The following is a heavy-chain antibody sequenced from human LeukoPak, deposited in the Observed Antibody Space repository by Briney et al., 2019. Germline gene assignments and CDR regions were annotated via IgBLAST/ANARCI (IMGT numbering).Heavy chain of an antibody. V-gene: IGHV3-7*01. CDR3: ARDRGSSGWYEFDY. CDR2: IKQDGSEK. CDR1: GFTSSSYW. D-gene: IGHD6-19*01. Sequence: GGSLRLSCAASGFTSSSYWMSWVRQAPGKGLEWVANIKQDGSEKYYVDSVKGRFTISRDNAKNSLYLQMNSLRAEDTAVYYCARDRGSSGWYEFDYWGQGTLVTVAS. J-gene: IGHJ4*02.